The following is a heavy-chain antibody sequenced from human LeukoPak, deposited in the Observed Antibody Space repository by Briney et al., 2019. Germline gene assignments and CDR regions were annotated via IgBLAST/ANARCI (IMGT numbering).Heavy chain of an antibody. CDR2: IRADAVTT. Sequence: PGGSLRLSCAASGFTFSSYEMNWVRQAPGKGLEWVSGIRADAVTTYYADSVKGRFIISRDNSKNTVYLQMNSLSAEDAAVYYCVKDDGWVQYANWGQGTLVTVSS. D-gene: IGHD5-24*01. J-gene: IGHJ4*02. V-gene: IGHV3-23*01. CDR1: GFTFSSYE. CDR3: VKDDGWVQYAN.